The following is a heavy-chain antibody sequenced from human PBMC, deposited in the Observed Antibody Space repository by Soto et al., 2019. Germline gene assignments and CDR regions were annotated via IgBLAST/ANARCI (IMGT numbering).Heavy chain of an antibody. CDR2: TYYRSKWYN. CDR3: ARGGSSGWDPDNAFDI. Sequence: QSQTLSLTCAISGDSVSSNSAAWNWIRQSPSRGLEWLGRTYYRSKWYNDYAVSVKSRITINPDTSKNQFSLQLNSVTPEDTAVYYCARGGSSGWDPDNAFDIWGQGTMVTVSS. V-gene: IGHV6-1*01. CDR1: GDSVSSNSAA. D-gene: IGHD6-19*01. J-gene: IGHJ3*02.